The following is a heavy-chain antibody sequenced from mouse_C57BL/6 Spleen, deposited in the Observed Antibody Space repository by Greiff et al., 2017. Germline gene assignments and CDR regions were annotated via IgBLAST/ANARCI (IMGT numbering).Heavy chain of an antibody. CDR1: GYAFSNYL. D-gene: IGHD2-3*01. J-gene: IGHJ1*03. V-gene: IGHV1-54*01. Sequence: QVQLQQSGAELVRPGTSVKVSCKASGYAFSNYLIEWVKQRPGQGLEWIGVINPGSGGTNYNEKFKGKATLTADKSSSTAYMQLSSLTSEDSAVYFCARGGGYDPRGYFDVWGTGTTVTVSS. CDR2: INPGSGGT. CDR3: ARGGGYDPRGYFDV.